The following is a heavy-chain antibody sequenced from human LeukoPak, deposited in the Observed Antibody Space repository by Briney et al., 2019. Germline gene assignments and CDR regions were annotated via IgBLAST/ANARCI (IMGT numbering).Heavy chain of an antibody. D-gene: IGHD6-13*01. CDR2: INTNTGNP. J-gene: IGHJ3*02. CDR3: ARGMAAAAHSDAFDI. V-gene: IGHV7-4-1*02. CDR1: GYTFTSYA. Sequence: ASVKLSCNASGYTFTSYAMNWVRHAPGQGLEWMGWINTNTGNPTYAQGFTGRFVFSLDTSVSTAYLQISSLKAEDTAVYYCARGMAAAAHSDAFDIWGQGTMVTVSS.